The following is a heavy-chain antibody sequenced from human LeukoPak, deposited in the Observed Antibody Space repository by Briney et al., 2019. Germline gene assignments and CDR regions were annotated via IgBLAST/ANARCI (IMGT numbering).Heavy chain of an antibody. V-gene: IGHV4-34*01. Sequence: SETLSLTCAVYGGSFSGYYWSWVRQPPGKGLEWIGEINHSGSTNYNPSLKSRVTISVDTSKNQFSLKLSSVSAADTAVYYCARGPRDGYNYYYYYGMDFWGQGTTVTVSS. CDR3: ARGPRDGYNYYYYYGMDF. D-gene: IGHD5-24*01. CDR1: GGSFSGYY. CDR2: INHSGST. J-gene: IGHJ6*02.